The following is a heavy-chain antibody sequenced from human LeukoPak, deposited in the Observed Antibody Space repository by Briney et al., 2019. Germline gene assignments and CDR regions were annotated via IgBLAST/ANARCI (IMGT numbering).Heavy chain of an antibody. D-gene: IGHD3-10*02. J-gene: IGHJ6*04. CDR3: AELGITMTGGV. Sequence: GGSLRLSCAVSGFTFDDYAMHWVRQVPGKGLEWVSGINWNSDSIGYADSVKGRFTTSRDNAKNSLYLQMNSLRAEDTAVYYCAELGITMTGGVWGKGTTVTISS. V-gene: IGHV3-9*01. CDR2: INWNSDSI. CDR1: GFTFDDYA.